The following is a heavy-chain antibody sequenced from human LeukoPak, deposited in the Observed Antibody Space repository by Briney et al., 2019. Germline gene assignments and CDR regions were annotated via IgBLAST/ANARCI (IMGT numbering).Heavy chain of an antibody. Sequence: GASVKVSCKASGNTFTSYGISWVRQAPGQGLEWMGGIIPIFGTANYAQKFQGRVTITTDESTSTAYMELSSLRSEDTAVYYCARAPGQYCSSTSCSRNYYYYYMDVWGKGTTVTVSS. CDR2: IIPIFGTA. D-gene: IGHD2-2*01. CDR3: ARAPGQYCSSTSCSRNYYYYYMDV. J-gene: IGHJ6*03. V-gene: IGHV1-69*05. CDR1: GNTFTSYG.